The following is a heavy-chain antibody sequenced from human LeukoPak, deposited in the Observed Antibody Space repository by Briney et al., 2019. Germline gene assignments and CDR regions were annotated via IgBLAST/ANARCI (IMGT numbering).Heavy chain of an antibody. D-gene: IGHD6-13*01. V-gene: IGHV1-18*01. J-gene: IGHJ5*02. CDR3: ACSRGYSSSWLTRNWFDP. CDR1: GYTFTSYG. Sequence: VASVEVSCKASGYTFTSYGISWVRQAPGQGLEWMGWISAYNGNTNYAQKLQGRVTMTTDTSTSTAYMELRSLRSDDTAVYYCACSRGYSSSWLTRNWFDPWGQGTLVTVSS. CDR2: ISAYNGNT.